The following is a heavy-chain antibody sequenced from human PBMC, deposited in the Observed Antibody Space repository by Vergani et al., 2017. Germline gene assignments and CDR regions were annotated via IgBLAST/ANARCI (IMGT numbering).Heavy chain of an antibody. D-gene: IGHD3-10*01. V-gene: IGHV3-23*01. CDR1: GFTFSSYA. CDR2: ISCSGGST. CDR3: AGDLRMVRGAFDY. Sequence: EVPLLESGGGLVQPGGSLRLSCAASGFTFSSYATSWVRQAPGKGLEWVSAISCSGGSTYYADPVKGRFTISRDNSKNTLYLQMSIRRAEDTAVYYCAGDLRMVRGAFDYWGQGTLVTVSS. J-gene: IGHJ4*02.